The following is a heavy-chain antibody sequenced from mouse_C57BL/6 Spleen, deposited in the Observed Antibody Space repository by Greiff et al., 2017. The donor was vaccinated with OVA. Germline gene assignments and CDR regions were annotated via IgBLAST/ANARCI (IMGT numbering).Heavy chain of an antibody. CDR2: IYPGDGDT. CDR3: AKGGHYDYDGIFAY. J-gene: IGHJ3*01. CDR1: GYAFSSSW. D-gene: IGHD2-4*01. V-gene: IGHV1-82*01. Sequence: QVQLQQSGPELVKPGASVKISCKASGYAFSSSWMNWVKQRPGKGLEWIGRIYPGDGDTNYNGKFKGKATLTSDKSSSPAYMQLSSLTSEDSAVYFCAKGGHYDYDGIFAYWGQGTLVTVSA.